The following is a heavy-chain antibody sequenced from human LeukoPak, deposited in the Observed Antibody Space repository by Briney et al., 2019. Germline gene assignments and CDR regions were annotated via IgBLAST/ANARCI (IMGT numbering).Heavy chain of an antibody. CDR2: IGGSNGIT. D-gene: IGHD5-12*01. CDR1: RFTFNSYA. V-gene: IGHV3-23*01. CDR3: ARNENSGWGYFNY. J-gene: IGHJ4*02. Sequence: GGSLRLSCAASRFTFNSYAMSWVRQAPGKGLEWVSVIGGSNGITFYVGSVKGRFTISRDNSKDTLYLQMNSLRAEDTAVYYCARNENSGWGYFNYWGQGTLVTVSS.